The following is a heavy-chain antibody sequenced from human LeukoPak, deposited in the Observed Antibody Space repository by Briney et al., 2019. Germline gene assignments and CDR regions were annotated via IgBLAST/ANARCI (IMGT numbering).Heavy chain of an antibody. V-gene: IGHV4-34*01. D-gene: IGHD6-19*01. CDR2: INHSGST. J-gene: IGHJ4*02. CDR1: GGSFSGYY. CDR3: ARTRKYAVAGFLDY. Sequence: SETLSLTCAVYGGSFSGYYWSWIRQPPGKGLEWIGEINHSGSTNYNPSLKSRVTISVDTSKNQFSLKLSSVTAADTAVYYCARTRKYAVAGFLDYWGQGTLVTVSS.